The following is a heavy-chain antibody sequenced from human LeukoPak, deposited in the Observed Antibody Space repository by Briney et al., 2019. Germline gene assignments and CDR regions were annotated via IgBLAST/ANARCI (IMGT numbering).Heavy chain of an antibody. V-gene: IGHV3-13*01. D-gene: IGHD6-13*01. CDR1: GFTLSSYD. J-gene: IGHJ4*02. CDR3: ARGGSSSWFDY. CDR2: IGTAVDT. Sequence: VGSLRLSSAASGFTLSSYDTPWLRQATGKGLEWVSAIGTAVDTYSTTSVKGRLTTSSENTKKSLSLQMNSLRAGDTTVYYCARGGSSSWFDYWGQGTLVTVSS.